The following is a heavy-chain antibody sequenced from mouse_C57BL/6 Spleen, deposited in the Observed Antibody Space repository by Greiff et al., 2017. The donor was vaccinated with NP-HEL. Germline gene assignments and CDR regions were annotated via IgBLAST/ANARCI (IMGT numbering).Heavy chain of an antibody. CDR1: GYTFTSYW. CDR2: IDPSDSYT. V-gene: IGHV1-69*01. CDR3: ARSRDYDVAWFAD. Sequence: QVQLKQPGAELVMPGASVKLSCKASGYTFTSYWMHWVKQRPGQGLEWIGEIDPSDSYTNYNQKFKGKSTLTVDKSSSTAYMQLSSLTSEDSAVYYCARSRDYDVAWFADWGQGTLVTVSA. D-gene: IGHD2-4*01. J-gene: IGHJ3*01.